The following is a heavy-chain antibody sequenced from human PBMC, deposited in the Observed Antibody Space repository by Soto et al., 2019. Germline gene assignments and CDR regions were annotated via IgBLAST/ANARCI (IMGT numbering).Heavy chain of an antibody. V-gene: IGHV4-39*01. CDR2: IYYSGST. J-gene: IGHJ6*02. Sequence: PSETLSLTCTVSGGSISSSSYYWGWIRQPPGKGLEWIGSIYYSGSTYYNPSLKSRVTISVDTSKNQFSLKLSSVTAADTAVYYCARQLGIAAAAPGVSYYYYGMDVWGQGTTVTVSS. CDR1: GGSISSSSYY. CDR3: ARQLGIAAAAPGVSYYYYGMDV. D-gene: IGHD6-13*01.